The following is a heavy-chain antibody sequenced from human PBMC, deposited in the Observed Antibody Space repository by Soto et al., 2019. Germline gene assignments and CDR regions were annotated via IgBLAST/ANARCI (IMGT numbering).Heavy chain of an antibody. CDR2: IYYSGST. CDR3: ARRYYYDSSGYQILYYFDY. D-gene: IGHD3-22*01. V-gene: IGHV4-39*01. J-gene: IGHJ4*02. Sequence: PSETLSLTCTVSGGSISSSSYYWGWIRQPPGKGLEWIGSIYYSGSTYYNPSLKSRVTISVDTSKNQFSLKLRSVTAADTAVYYCARRYYYDSSGYQILYYFDYWGQGTLVTVSS. CDR1: GGSISSSSYY.